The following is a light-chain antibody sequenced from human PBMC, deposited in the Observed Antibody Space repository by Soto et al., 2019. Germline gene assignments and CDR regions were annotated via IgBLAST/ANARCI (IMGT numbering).Light chain of an antibody. J-gene: IGLJ1*01. CDR2: SNN. V-gene: IGLV1-47*02. Sequence: QPALTQPPSASGTPGQRVTISCSGRSANIGTNFVCWYQQLPGTAPKLLIYSNNQRPSGVPDRFSGSKSGTSASLAIGGLRSEDEANYYCVAWDDSLSGLVFGTGTKVTVL. CDR3: VAWDDSLSGLV. CDR1: SANIGTNF.